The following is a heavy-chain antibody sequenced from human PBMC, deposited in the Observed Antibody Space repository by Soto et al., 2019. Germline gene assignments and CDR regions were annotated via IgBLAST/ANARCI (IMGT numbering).Heavy chain of an antibody. Sequence: LRLSCAASGFTFSSYDMHWVRQATGKGLEWVSAIGTAGDTYYPGSVKGRFTISRENAKNSLYLQMNSLRAGDTAVYYCARGAAMAKGVDVWGQGTTVTVYS. J-gene: IGHJ6*02. V-gene: IGHV3-13*01. CDR3: ARGAAMAKGVDV. D-gene: IGHD5-18*01. CDR2: IGTAGDT. CDR1: GFTFSSYD.